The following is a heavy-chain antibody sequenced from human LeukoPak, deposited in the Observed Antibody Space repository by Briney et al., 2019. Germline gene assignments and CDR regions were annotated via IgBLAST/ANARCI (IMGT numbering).Heavy chain of an antibody. V-gene: IGHV3-21*01. J-gene: IGHJ3*02. Sequence: GSLRLSCAASGFTFSSYSMNWVRQAPGKGLEWGSTISSSSSYIYYADSVKGRFTISRDNAKNSLYLQMNSLRTEDTAVYYCARDVLLGYCTAGSCPTDAFDIWGQGTMVTVSS. CDR2: ISSSSSYI. CDR3: ARDVLLGYCTAGSCPTDAFDI. CDR1: GFTFSSYS. D-gene: IGHD2-15*01.